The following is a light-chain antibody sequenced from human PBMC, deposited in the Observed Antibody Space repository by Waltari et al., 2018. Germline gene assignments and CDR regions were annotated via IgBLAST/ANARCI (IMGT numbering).Light chain of an antibody. CDR3: SSYISSDTLEL. J-gene: IGLJ2*01. V-gene: IGLV2-14*03. CDR1: SSDVGGYNY. Sequence: HSALTQPASVSGSPGQSITISCTGTSSDVGGYNYVSWYQQHPGKAPKLMIYDVSNRPSGVSNRFSGSKSGNTASLTISGLQAEDEVDYYCSSYISSDTLELFGGGTSLTVL. CDR2: DVS.